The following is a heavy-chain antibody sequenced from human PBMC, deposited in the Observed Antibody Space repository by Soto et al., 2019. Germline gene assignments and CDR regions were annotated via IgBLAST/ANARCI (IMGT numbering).Heavy chain of an antibody. CDR3: AREPLEMATITGAYYYYYYGMDV. D-gene: IGHD5-12*01. Sequence: ASVKVSCKASGYTFTSYYMHWVRQAPGQGLEWMGIINPSGGSTSYAQKFQGRVTMTRDTSTSTVYMELSSLRSEDTAVYYCAREPLEMATITGAYYYYYYGMDVWGQGTTVTVSS. CDR1: GYTFTSYY. J-gene: IGHJ6*02. V-gene: IGHV1-46*01. CDR2: INPSGGST.